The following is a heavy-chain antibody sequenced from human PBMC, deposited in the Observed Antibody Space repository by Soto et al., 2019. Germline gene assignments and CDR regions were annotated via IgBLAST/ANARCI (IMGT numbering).Heavy chain of an antibody. CDR3: AREINPGYYFDY. CDR1: GYTFTGYY. D-gene: IGHD5-12*01. CDR2: INPNSGGT. V-gene: IGHV1-2*04. J-gene: IGHJ4*02. Sequence: ASVKVSCKASGYTFTGYYMHWVRQAPGQGLEWMGWINPNSGGTNYAQKFQGWVTLTRDTSIRTAYMELSRLRSDDTAVYYCAREINPGYYFDYWGQGTLVTVSS.